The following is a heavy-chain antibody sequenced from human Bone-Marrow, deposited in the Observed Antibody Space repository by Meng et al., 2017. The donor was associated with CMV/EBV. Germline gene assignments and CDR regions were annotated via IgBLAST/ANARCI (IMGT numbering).Heavy chain of an antibody. V-gene: IGHV1-69*10. CDR3: ARDVLLWFGESPPQNYGMDV. CDR1: GGTFSSYA. J-gene: IGHJ6*02. Sequence: SVKVSCKASGGTFSSYAISWVRQAPGQGLEWMGGITPILGIANYAQKFQGRVTITADKSTSTAYMELSSLRSEDTAVYYCARDVLLWFGESPPQNYGMDVWGQGTTVTVSS. CDR2: ITPILGIA. D-gene: IGHD3-10*01.